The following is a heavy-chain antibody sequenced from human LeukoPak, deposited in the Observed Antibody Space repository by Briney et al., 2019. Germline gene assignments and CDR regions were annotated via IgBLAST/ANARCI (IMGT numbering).Heavy chain of an antibody. CDR2: TRNRADGYTT. J-gene: IGHJ4*02. Sequence: GGSLRLSCAVSGFTFKNAWMNWVRQAPGKGLEWIGRTRNRADGYTTYYAASVKGRFTISRDELQNSLYLQMNSLKTEDTAVYYCARDYFYYWGQGTLVTVSS. CDR1: GFTFKNAW. V-gene: IGHV3-72*01. CDR3: ARDYFYY.